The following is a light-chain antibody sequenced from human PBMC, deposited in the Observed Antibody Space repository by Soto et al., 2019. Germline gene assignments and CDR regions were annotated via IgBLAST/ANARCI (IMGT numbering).Light chain of an antibody. CDR2: EVS. J-gene: IGLJ1*01. CDR1: SSDVGGYNY. V-gene: IGLV2-14*01. CDR3: ISYTSSTAYV. Sequence: QSVLTQPASVSGSPGQSITISCTGTSSDVGGYNYISWYQLRPGKAPKLIIYEVSNRPSGVSNRFSGSKSGNTASLTISGLQAEDEADYYCISYTSSTAYVFGTGTKLTVL.